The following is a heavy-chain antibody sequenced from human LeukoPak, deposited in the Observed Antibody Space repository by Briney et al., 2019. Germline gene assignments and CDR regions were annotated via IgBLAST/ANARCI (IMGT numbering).Heavy chain of an antibody. CDR3: TRNTVAAAGDD. CDR2: IKPDGSEK. D-gene: IGHD6-13*01. CDR1: GFTFSTFW. J-gene: IGHJ4*02. Sequence: GGRLRLSCAASGFTFSTFWMTWVRQAPGKGLEWVANIKPDGSEKSYVDSVKGRFTVSRDNGKNSLYLHMDSLRAEDTALYYCTRNTVAAAGDDWGQGTLVTVSS. V-gene: IGHV3-7*01.